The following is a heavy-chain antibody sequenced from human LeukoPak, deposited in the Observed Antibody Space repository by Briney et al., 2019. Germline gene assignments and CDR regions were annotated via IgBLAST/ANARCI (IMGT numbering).Heavy chain of an antibody. Sequence: SETLSLTCAVSGGSISSGGYSWSWIRQPPGKGLEWIGYIYHSESTYYNPSLKSRVTISVDRSKNQFSLKLSSVTAADTAVYYCARARGYDSSGYYPYYFDYWGQGNLVTVSS. J-gene: IGHJ4*02. CDR2: IYHSEST. CDR1: GGSISSGGYS. V-gene: IGHV4-30-2*01. CDR3: ARARGYDSSGYYPYYFDY. D-gene: IGHD3-22*01.